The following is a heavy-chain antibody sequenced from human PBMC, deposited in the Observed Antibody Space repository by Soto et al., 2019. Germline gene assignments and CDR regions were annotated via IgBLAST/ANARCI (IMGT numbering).Heavy chain of an antibody. CDR2: VNPILSMS. Sequence: QVQLVQSGAEVNRPGSSVKVSCKASGDTFSFYSINWVRQAPGLGLEWMGRVNPILSMSNYAQRFQGRVKMTADKSTSTAYMELSGLRSEDTAMYYCATSYGSGYRAFDYWGQGALVTVSS. CDR3: ATSYGSGYRAFDY. CDR1: GDTFSFYS. V-gene: IGHV1-69*04. D-gene: IGHD3-10*01. J-gene: IGHJ4*02.